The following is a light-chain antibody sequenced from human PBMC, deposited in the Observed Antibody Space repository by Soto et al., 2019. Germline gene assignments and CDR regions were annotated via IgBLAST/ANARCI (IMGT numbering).Light chain of an antibody. V-gene: IGKV3-20*01. CDR3: QQYGTSRWT. CDR1: QSVSSSY. Sequence: EIVLTQSPGTLSLSPGERATLSCRASQSVSSSYLAWYQQKPGQAPRQLIYGASSRATGIPDRFSGSGSGTDFTLTISRLEPEDFAVYYCQQYGTSRWTFGQGTKVEIK. J-gene: IGKJ1*01. CDR2: GAS.